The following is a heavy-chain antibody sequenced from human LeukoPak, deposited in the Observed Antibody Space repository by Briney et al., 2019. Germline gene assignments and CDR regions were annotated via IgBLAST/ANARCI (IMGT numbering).Heavy chain of an antibody. J-gene: IGHJ4*02. CDR2: ISYDGSNK. D-gene: IGHD6-19*01. CDR1: GFIFSSYG. V-gene: IGHV3-30*18. CDR3: AKVLRVAGTGGDY. Sequence: GGSLRLSCAASGFIFSSYGMHWVRQAPGKGLEWVAVISYDGSNKYYADSVKGRFTISRDNSKNTLYLQMNSLRAEDTAVYYCAKVLRVAGTGGDYWGQGTLVTVSS.